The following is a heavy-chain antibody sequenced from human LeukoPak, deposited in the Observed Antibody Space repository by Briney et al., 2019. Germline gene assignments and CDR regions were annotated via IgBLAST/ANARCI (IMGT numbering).Heavy chain of an antibody. J-gene: IGHJ3*02. CDR2: IYFSGNT. CDR3: ARPRSMGTHAFDI. V-gene: IGHV4-39*07. Sequence: PSETLSLTCTVSSGSISSSNYYWGWIRQPPGKGLEWIGSIYFSGNTYYNPSVMSRVTISVDTSKNQFSLKLSSVTAADTAVYYCARPRSMGTHAFDIWGQGTMVTVSS. D-gene: IGHD1-14*01. CDR1: SGSISSSNYY.